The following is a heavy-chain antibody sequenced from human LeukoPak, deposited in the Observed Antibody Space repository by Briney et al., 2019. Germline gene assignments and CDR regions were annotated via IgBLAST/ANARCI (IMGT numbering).Heavy chain of an antibody. CDR1: GYTFTGYY. CDR3: AITLGATSIDY. J-gene: IGHJ4*02. CDR2: INPNSGGT. V-gene: IGHV1-2*04. Sequence: GPVKVSCKASGYTFTGYYMHWVRQAPGQGLEWMGWINPNSGGTNYAQKFQGWVTMTRDTSISTAYMELSRLRSDDTAVYYCAITLGATSIDYWGQGTLVAVSS. D-gene: IGHD1-26*01.